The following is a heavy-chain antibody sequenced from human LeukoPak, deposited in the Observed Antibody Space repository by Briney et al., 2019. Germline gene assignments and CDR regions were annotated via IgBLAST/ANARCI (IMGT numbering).Heavy chain of an antibody. J-gene: IGHJ4*02. V-gene: IGHV1-46*01. CDR2: IYPRDGST. CDR1: GYSFTSNY. CDR3: ARDQEALDY. Sequence: VASVNVSCKASGYSFTSNYIHWVRQAPGQGLEWMGMIYPRDGSTSYAQKFQGRVTVTRDTSTSTVHMELSGLRSEDAAVYYCARDQEALDYWGQGTLVTVSS.